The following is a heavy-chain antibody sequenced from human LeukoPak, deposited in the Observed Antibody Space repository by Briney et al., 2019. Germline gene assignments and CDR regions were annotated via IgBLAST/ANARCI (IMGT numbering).Heavy chain of an antibody. Sequence: GGSLRLSCAASGFTFSSYGMHWVRQAPGKGLEWVAVIWYDGSNKYYADSVKGRFTISRDNSKNTAYLQMNSLRTEDTALYYCTSLVYCGGDCYRAPDYWGQGTLVTVSS. V-gene: IGHV3-33*01. CDR1: GFTFSSYG. CDR3: TSLVYCGGDCYRAPDY. CDR2: IWYDGSNK. D-gene: IGHD2-21*02. J-gene: IGHJ4*02.